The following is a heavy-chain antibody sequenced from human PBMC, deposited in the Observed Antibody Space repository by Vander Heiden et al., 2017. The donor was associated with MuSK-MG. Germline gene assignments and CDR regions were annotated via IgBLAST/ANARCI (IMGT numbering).Heavy chain of an antibody. J-gene: IGHJ3*02. CDR3: ARQWELIAFDI. D-gene: IGHD1-26*01. CDR2: IYYSGST. CDR1: GGSISRSSHD. Sequence: QLQLQESGPGLVKPSETLSLTCIVSGGSISRSSHDWGWSRQPPGKGLEWIGSIYYSGSTYNNPSLESGVTISVDTSKNQFSLKLTSVTAADTAVYYCARQWELIAFDIWGQGTMVTVSS. V-gene: IGHV4-39*01.